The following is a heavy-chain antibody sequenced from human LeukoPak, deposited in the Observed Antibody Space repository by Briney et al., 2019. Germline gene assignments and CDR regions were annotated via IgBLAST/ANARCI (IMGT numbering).Heavy chain of an antibody. CDR2: IIPIFGTA. J-gene: IGHJ4*02. CDR1: GGIFSSYA. D-gene: IGHD2-2*02. Sequence: SVKVSCKASGGIFSSYAISWVRQAPGQGLEWMGGIIPIFGTANYAQKFQGRVTITADVSTSTAYMELSSLRSEDTAVYYCATCARNFYCYRFDYWGQGTLVTVSS. CDR3: ATCARNFYCYRFDY. V-gene: IGHV1-69*13.